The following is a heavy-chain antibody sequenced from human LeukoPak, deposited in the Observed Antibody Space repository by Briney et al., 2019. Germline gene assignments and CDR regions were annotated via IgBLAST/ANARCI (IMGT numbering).Heavy chain of an antibody. CDR1: GFTFSSYA. V-gene: IGHV3-23*01. CDR3: ASQVVGAAFDP. Sequence: GGSLRLSCAASGFTFSSYAMSWVRQAPGKGLEWVSGITGSGDTTFYADSVKGRFTISRDNSENTLHLQMNSLRAEDTAVYYCASQVVGAAFDPWGQGTLVTVSS. J-gene: IGHJ5*02. CDR2: ITGSGDTT. D-gene: IGHD2-15*01.